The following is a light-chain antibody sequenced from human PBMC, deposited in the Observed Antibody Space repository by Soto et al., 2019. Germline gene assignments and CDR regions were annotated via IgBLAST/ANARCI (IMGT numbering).Light chain of an antibody. J-gene: IGLJ1*01. Sequence: QSALTQPTSASGSPGQTVTSSCTGTSSDVGGYNYVSWYQQHPGKVHKLVVYEVNKRPSGVPDRFTGPKSGNTASLTVSGLHADDEAEYYCSSYAGGHNVFGTGTKLPVL. CDR3: SSYAGGHNV. V-gene: IGLV2-8*01. CDR2: EVN. CDR1: SSDVGGYNY.